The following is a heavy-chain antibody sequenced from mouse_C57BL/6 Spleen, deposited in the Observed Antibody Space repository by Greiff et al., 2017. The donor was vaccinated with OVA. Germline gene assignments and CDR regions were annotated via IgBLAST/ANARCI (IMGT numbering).Heavy chain of an antibody. D-gene: IGHD2-12*01. J-gene: IGHJ3*01. V-gene: IGHV1-64*01. CDR2: IHPNSGST. CDR1: GYTFTSYW. Sequence: QVQLQQPGAELVKPGASVKLSCKASGYTFTSYWMHWVKQRPGQGLEWIGMIHPNSGSTNYNEKFKSKATLTVDKSSSTAYMQLSSLTSEDSAVYYCARSEAYYSDCAFAYWGQGTLVTVSA. CDR3: ARSEAYYSDCAFAY.